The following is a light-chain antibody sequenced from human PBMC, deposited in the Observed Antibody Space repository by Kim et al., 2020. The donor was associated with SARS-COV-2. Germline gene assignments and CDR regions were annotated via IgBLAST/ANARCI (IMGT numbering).Light chain of an antibody. Sequence: SSPVGDRLTITCRASQSISSWLAWYQQKPGTAPHLLIYKASTLQSGVPPRFSGRGSGTEFTLTINSLQPDDFATYFCQQLKTYPYTFGRGTKLEI. J-gene: IGKJ2*01. CDR2: KAS. CDR1: QSISSW. CDR3: QQLKTYPYT. V-gene: IGKV1-5*03.